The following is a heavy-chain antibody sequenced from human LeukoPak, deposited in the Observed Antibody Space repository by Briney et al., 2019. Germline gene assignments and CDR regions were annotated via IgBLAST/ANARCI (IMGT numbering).Heavy chain of an antibody. V-gene: IGHV4-39*01. CDR3: ARLKSGIAAAGDDAFDI. CDR2: IYYGGST. CDR1: GGSISSYY. Sequence: PSETLSLTCTVSGGSISSYYWGWIRQPPGKGLEWIGSIYYGGSTYYNPSLKSRVTISVETSKNQFSLKLSSVTAADTAVYYCARLKSGIAAAGDDAFDIWGQGTMVTVSS. D-gene: IGHD6-13*01. J-gene: IGHJ3*02.